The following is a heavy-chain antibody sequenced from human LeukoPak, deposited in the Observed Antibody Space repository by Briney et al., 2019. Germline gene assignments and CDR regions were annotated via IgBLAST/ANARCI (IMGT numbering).Heavy chain of an antibody. D-gene: IGHD6-13*01. J-gene: IGHJ5*02. V-gene: IGHV4-34*01. CDR1: GGSFSGYY. CDR2: INHSGST. Sequence: SETLSLTCAVFGGSFSGYYCNWIRQPPGKGLEWIGEINHSGSTYYNPSLKSRVTLSGDTSNNRFSVKLTYVTAADTAVYYCARHPAAVMSWFDPWGQGTLVTVSS. CDR3: ARHPAAVMSWFDP.